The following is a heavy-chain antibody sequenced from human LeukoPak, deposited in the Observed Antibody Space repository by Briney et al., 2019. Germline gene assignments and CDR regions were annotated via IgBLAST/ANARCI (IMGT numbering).Heavy chain of an antibody. Sequence: GRSLRLSCAASGFIFANYGMHWVRQAPGKGLEWVALISNDGSDKFYANSVKGRFTISRDNSDNTLYMQMNSLRAEDTAVYYCARYAWSLGPAPGTPLFDYWGQGTLVTVSS. CDR3: ARYAWSLGPAPGTPLFDY. V-gene: IGHV3-30-3*01. CDR1: GFIFANYG. D-gene: IGHD6-13*01. CDR2: ISNDGSDK. J-gene: IGHJ4*02.